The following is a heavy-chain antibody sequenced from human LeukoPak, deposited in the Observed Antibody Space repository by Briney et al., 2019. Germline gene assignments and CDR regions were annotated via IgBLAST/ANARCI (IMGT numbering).Heavy chain of an antibody. J-gene: IGHJ5*02. V-gene: IGHV1-18*01. CDR1: GYTFTSYG. CDR2: ISAYNGNT. CDR3: ARGSGQWLVGYNWFDP. D-gene: IGHD6-19*01. Sequence: ASVKVSCKASGYTFTSYGISWVRQAPGQGLEWMGWISAYNGNTNYAQKLQGRVTMTTDTSTSTAYMELRSLRSDDTAVYYCARGSGQWLVGYNWFDPWGQGTLVTVSS.